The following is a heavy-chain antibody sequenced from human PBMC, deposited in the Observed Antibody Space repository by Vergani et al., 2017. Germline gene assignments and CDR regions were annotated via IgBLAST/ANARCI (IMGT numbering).Heavy chain of an antibody. V-gene: IGHV3-9*01. Sequence: VELLESGGGLAQPGGSLRVSCSASGFRVTTYYMSWVREAPGKGLEWVSGINWNSDSIAYEDSVKGRFTISRDNAKNSLYLQMNSLRAEDTALYYCVKDIAASGNYWYFDLWGRGTLVTVSS. D-gene: IGHD6-13*01. CDR2: INWNSDSI. J-gene: IGHJ2*01. CDR3: VKDIAASGNYWYFDL. CDR1: GFRVTTYY.